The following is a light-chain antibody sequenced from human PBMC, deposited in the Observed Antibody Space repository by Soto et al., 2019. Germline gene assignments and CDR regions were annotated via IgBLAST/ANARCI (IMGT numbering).Light chain of an antibody. V-gene: IGKV3-20*01. CDR3: QQYGSSPIT. J-gene: IGKJ5*01. CDR1: QSVSSRY. CDR2: GAS. Sequence: EIVLTQSPGTLSLSPGERATLSCRASQSVSSRYLACDQQKPGQAPRLLIYGASSRATGIPDRFSGSGSGTDFTLTISRLEPEDFALYHCQQYGSSPITFGQGTRLEIK.